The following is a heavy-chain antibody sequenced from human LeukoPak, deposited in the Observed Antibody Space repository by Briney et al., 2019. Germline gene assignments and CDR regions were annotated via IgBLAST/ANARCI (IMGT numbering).Heavy chain of an antibody. V-gene: IGHV3-21*04. D-gene: IGHD4-11*01. CDR1: GFTFSSYS. CDR3: AAPYSNYDY. J-gene: IGHJ4*02. CDR2: ISSSSSYI. Sequence: GGSLRLSCAASGFTFSSYSMNWVRQAPGKGLEWGSSISSSSSYIYYADSVKGRFTTSRDNAKTSLYLQMNSLRAEDTAVYYCAAPYSNYDYWGQGTLVTVSS.